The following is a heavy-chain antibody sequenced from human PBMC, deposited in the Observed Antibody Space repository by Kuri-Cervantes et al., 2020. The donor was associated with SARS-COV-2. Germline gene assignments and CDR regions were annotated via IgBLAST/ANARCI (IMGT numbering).Heavy chain of an antibody. Sequence: ASVKVSCKASGYTFTSYGISWVRQAPGQGLEWMGWISAYNGNTNYAQKLQGRVTMTTDTSTSTAYMELRSLRSEDTAVYYCARDLILVGATPYYYYMDVWGKGTTVTVSS. CDR2: ISAYNGNT. D-gene: IGHD1-26*01. V-gene: IGHV1-18*01. CDR1: GYTFTSYG. CDR3: ARDLILVGATPYYYYMDV. J-gene: IGHJ6*03.